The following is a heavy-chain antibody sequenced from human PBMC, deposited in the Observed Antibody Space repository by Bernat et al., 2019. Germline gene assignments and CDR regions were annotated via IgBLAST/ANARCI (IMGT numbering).Heavy chain of an antibody. CDR2: ISGSGGST. J-gene: IGHJ4*02. CDR3: AKSDICSGGSCYSSFDY. Sequence: EVQLLESGGGLVQPGGSLRLSCAASGFTFSSLAMSWVRQAPGKGREWVSAISGSGGSTYYADSVKGRFTISRDNSKNTLYLQMNSLRAEDTAVYYCAKSDICSGGSCYSSFDYWGQGTLVTVSS. D-gene: IGHD2-15*01. V-gene: IGHV3-23*01. CDR1: GFTFSSLA.